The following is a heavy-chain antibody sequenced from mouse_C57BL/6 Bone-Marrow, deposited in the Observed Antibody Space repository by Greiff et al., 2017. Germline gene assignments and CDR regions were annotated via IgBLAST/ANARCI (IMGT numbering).Heavy chain of an antibody. Sequence: DVMLVESGGGLVKPGGSLKLSFAPSGFTFSTYTMSWFRQTPEKRLQWVPAISGGGGNTYYPASVKGRFTISRANDKNILYLQMSSLRSEDTALYYCSRQVTTVLATKYFDVWGTGTTVTVSS. CDR1: GFTFSTYT. V-gene: IGHV5-9*01. J-gene: IGHJ1*03. CDR3: SRQVTTVLATKYFDV. D-gene: IGHD1-1*01. CDR2: ISGGGGNT.